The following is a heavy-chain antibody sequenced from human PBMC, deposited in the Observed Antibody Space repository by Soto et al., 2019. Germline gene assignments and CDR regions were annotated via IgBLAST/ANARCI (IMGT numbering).Heavy chain of an antibody. CDR3: ARGVRGPSAGSYNY. CDR2: INHRGST. J-gene: IGHJ4*02. Sequence: SETLSLTCAVYGGSFSGYYWSWIRQPPGKGLEWIGEINHRGSTSYNPSLMSRVTISVDTSKNQFSLKLSSVTAADTAVYYCARGVRGPSAGSYNYWGQGTLVTVSS. CDR1: GGSFSGYY. D-gene: IGHD2-15*01. V-gene: IGHV4-34*01.